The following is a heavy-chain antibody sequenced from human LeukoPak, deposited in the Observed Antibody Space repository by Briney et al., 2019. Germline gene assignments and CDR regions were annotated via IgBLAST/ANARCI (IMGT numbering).Heavy chain of an antibody. Sequence: PSETLSLTCTVSGGSISSYYWSWIRQPPGKGLEWIGYIYYSGSTNYNPSLKSRVTISVDTSKNQFSLKLSSVTAADTAVYYCAGWDLEVAGGNWFNPGAREPWSPSPQ. CDR1: GGSISSYY. V-gene: IGHV4-59*01. D-gene: IGHD6-19*01. CDR3: AGWDLEVAGGNWFNP. J-gene: IGHJ5*02. CDR2: IYYSGST.